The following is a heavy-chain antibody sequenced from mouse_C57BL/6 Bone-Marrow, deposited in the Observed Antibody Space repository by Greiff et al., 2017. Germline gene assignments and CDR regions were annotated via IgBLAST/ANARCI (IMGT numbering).Heavy chain of an antibody. CDR3: ARRAYYSNPYAMDY. CDR2: ISSGSSTI. V-gene: IGHV5-17*01. CDR1: GFTFSDYG. J-gene: IGHJ4*01. D-gene: IGHD2-5*01. Sequence: EVMLVESGGGLVKPGGSLKLSCAASGFTFSDYGMHWVRQAPEKGLEWVAYISSGSSTIYYADTVKGRFTISRDNAKNTLFLQMTSLRSEDTAMYYCARRAYYSNPYAMDYWGQGTSVTVSS.